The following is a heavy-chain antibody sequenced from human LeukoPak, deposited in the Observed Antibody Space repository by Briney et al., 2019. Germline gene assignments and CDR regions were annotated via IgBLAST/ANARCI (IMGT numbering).Heavy chain of an antibody. V-gene: IGHV1-8*01. CDR1: GYTFTSYG. CDR2: MNPNSGNT. D-gene: IGHD3-22*01. CDR3: ARTYYYDSSGYYESLSFDY. Sequence: ASVKVSCKASGYTFTSYGINWVRQATGQGLEWMGWMNPNSGNTGYAQKFQGRVTMTRNTSISTAYMELSSLRSEDTAVYYCARTYYYDSSGYYESLSFDYWGQGTLVTVSS. J-gene: IGHJ4*02.